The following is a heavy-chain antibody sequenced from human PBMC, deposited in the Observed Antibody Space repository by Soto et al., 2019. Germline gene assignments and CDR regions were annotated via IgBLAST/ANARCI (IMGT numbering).Heavy chain of an antibody. J-gene: IGHJ6*02. Sequence: QVQLVQSGAEVTKPGSSVKVSCKASGGTFSSYAISWVRQAPGQGLEWLGGIIPIFGTANYAQKFQRRVTITAKDTTSAAYMALSSLRYEDTAVYYCARDTVELGESSYYYYYGMDVWGQGTTVTFSS. V-gene: IGHV1-69*01. D-gene: IGHD7-27*01. CDR1: GGTFSSYA. CDR2: IIPIFGTA. CDR3: ARDTVELGESSYYYYYGMDV.